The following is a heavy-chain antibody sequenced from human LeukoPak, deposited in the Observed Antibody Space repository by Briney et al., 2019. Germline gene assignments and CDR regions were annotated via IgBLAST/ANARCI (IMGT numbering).Heavy chain of an antibody. J-gene: IGHJ5*02. CDR2: INHSGST. CDR1: GGSFSGYY. CDR3: ARGGEGQRITIFGVRKNIWFDP. Sequence: SETLSLTCAVYGGSFSGYYWSWIRQPPGKGLEWIGEINHSGSTNYNPSLKSRVTISVDTSKNQFSLKLSSVTAADTAVYYCARGGEGQRITIFGVRKNIWFDPWGQGTLVTVSS. V-gene: IGHV4-34*01. D-gene: IGHD3-3*01.